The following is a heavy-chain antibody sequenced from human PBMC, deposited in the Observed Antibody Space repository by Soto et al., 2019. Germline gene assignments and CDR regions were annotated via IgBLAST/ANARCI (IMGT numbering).Heavy chain of an antibody. CDR1: GYTFTSYG. CDR2: ISAYNGNT. CDR3: ARYKAARSPYYYYGMDV. V-gene: IGHV1-18*01. J-gene: IGHJ6*02. Sequence: ASVKVSCKASGYTFTSYGISWVRQAPGQGLEWMGWISAYNGNTNYAQKLQGRVTMTTDTSTSTAYVELRSLRSDDTAVYYCARYKAARSPYYYYGMDVWGQGTTVTVSS. D-gene: IGHD6-6*01.